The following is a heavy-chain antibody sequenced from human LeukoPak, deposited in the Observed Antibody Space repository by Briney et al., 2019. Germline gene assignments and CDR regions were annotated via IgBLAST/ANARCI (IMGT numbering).Heavy chain of an antibody. D-gene: IGHD3-10*01. J-gene: IGHJ4*02. CDR3: ARGSITMVRGVINYFDY. CDR1: GGSFSGYY. CDR2: INHSGST. V-gene: IGHV4-34*01. Sequence: SETLSLTCAVYGGSFSGYYWSWIRQPPGEGLEWIGEINHSGSTNYNPSLKSRVTISVDTSKNQFSLKLSSVTAADTAVYYCARGSITMVRGVINYFDYWGQGTLVTVSS.